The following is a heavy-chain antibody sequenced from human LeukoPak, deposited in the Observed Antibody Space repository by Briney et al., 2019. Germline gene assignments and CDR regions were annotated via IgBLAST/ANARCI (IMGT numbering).Heavy chain of an antibody. CDR1: GASIITTHYH. V-gene: IGHV4-39*02. D-gene: IGHD6-6*01. J-gene: IGHJ4*02. CDR3: AREIASSVEF. Sequence: SETLSLTCTVSGASIITTHYHWGWIRQPPGKGLEWIGSIYYSGTTYYNPSLESRLTISVDTSRNHFSLSLSSVTAADTAIYYCAREIASSVEFWGQGSLVTVSS. CDR2: IYYSGTT.